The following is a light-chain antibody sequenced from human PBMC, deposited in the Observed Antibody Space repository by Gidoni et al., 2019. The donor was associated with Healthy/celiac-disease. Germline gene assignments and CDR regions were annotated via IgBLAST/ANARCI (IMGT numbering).Light chain of an antibody. CDR1: QSISSY. CDR3: QQSYSTPYT. CDR2: AAS. J-gene: IGKJ2*01. V-gene: IGKV1-39*01. Sequence: MQMTKPPSSLSASVGDRVTISCRASQSISSYLNWYQQKPGKAPKLLIYAASSLQSGVPSRFSGSGSGTDFTLTISSLQPEDFATYYCQQSYSTPYTFXQXTKLEIK.